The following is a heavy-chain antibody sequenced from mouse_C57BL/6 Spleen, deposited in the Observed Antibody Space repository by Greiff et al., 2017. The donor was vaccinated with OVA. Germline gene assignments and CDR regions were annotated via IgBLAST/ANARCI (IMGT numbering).Heavy chain of an antibody. J-gene: IGHJ3*01. CDR3: ARPQYYGSPAWFAY. Sequence: EVMLVESGGGLVQPGGSLKLSCAASGFTFSDYYMYWVRQTPEKRLEWVAYISNGGGSPYYPDTVKGRFTISRDNAKNTLYLQMSRLKSEDTAMYYCARPQYYGSPAWFAYWGQGTLVTVSA. V-gene: IGHV5-12*01. CDR1: GFTFSDYY. CDR2: ISNGGGSP. D-gene: IGHD1-1*01.